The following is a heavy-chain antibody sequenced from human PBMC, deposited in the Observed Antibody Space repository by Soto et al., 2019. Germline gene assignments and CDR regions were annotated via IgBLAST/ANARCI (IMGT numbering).Heavy chain of an antibody. CDR3: ARLLRDGYNYVQSRPVDY. Sequence: SETLSLTCTVSGGSISSSSYYWGWIRQPPGKGLEWIGSIYYSGSTYYNPSLKSRVTISVDTSKNQFSLKLSSVTAADTAIYYCARLLRDGYNYVQSRPVDYWGQGTLVTVSS. V-gene: IGHV4-39*01. D-gene: IGHD5-12*01. J-gene: IGHJ4*02. CDR1: GGSISSSSYY. CDR2: IYYSGST.